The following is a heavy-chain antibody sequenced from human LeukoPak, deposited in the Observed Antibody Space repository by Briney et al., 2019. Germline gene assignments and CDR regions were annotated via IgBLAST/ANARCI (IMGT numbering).Heavy chain of an antibody. Sequence: SETLSLTCTVSGGSISSYYWTWIRQPPGKGLGLEWIGYIYYSGGTNYNPSLKSRVTISIDTSKNQVSLKLSSVTAADTAVYYSARLWDSSSSLDYWGQGTLVTVSS. V-gene: IGHV4-59*08. CDR1: GGSISSYY. D-gene: IGHD6-6*01. CDR3: ARLWDSSSSLDY. J-gene: IGHJ4*02. CDR2: IYYSGGT.